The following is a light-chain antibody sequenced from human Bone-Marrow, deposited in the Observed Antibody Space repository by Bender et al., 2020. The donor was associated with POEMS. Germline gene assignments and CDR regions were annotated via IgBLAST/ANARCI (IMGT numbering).Light chain of an antibody. Sequence: QSALTQPASVSGSPGQSITISCTGSSSDIGGYDFVSWYQQHPGKAPKLMIYDVSNRPSGVSNRFSGSKSGNTASLTISGLQADDEGDYYCSSQTSCNSVVFGTGTKVTVL. V-gene: IGLV2-14*03. CDR3: SSQTSCNSVV. J-gene: IGLJ1*01. CDR2: DVS. CDR1: SSDIGGYDF.